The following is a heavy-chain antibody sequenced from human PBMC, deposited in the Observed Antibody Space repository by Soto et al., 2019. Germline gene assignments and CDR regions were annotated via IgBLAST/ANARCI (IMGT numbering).Heavy chain of an antibody. CDR2: ISYDGGDF. V-gene: IGHV3-30*18. CDR3: AKDFGAWSDS. J-gene: IGHJ5*01. Sequence: GGSLRLSCAASGFAFSTYGMHWVRQAPGKGLEWVALISYDGGDFYYADSVKGRFTISRDNSKHTLSLQMDSLRVEDTAVYYCAKDFGAWSDSWGQGTLVTVSS. CDR1: GFAFSTYG. D-gene: IGHD3-10*01.